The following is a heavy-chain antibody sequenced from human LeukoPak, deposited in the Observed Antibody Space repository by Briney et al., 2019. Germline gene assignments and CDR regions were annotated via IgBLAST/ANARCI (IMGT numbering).Heavy chain of an antibody. CDR3: ARDSPGGGFDY. CDR2: ISSSTATI. J-gene: IGHJ4*02. Sequence: GRSLRLSCAASGFTFNTYNMNWVRQPPGKGLQWVSYISSSTATIYYADSVKGRFTISRDNAKNSLYLQMNSLRADDTAVYYCARDSPGGGFDYWGQGTLVTVSS. V-gene: IGHV3-48*01. CDR1: GFTFNTYN. D-gene: IGHD3-10*01.